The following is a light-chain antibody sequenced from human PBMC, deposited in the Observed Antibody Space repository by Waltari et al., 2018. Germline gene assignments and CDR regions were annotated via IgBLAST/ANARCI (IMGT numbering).Light chain of an antibody. CDR3: QTGGHGTWV. CDR2: VKSDGSH. Sequence: QLVLTQSPSASASLGASVKLPCTPSSAHRTNIIACPQQQPEKGPRFLMNVKSDGSHNKGVGIPDRFSGSSSGAERYLTISSLQSEDEADYYCQTGGHGTWVFGGGTRLTVL. CDR1: SAHRTNI. V-gene: IGLV4-69*01. J-gene: IGLJ3*02.